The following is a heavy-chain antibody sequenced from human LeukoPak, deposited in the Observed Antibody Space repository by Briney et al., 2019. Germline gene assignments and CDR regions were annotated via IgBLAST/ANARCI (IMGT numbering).Heavy chain of an antibody. D-gene: IGHD2-2*01. CDR1: GFTFNTYT. J-gene: IGHJ4*02. CDR3: ARDNYYAVDY. CDR2: INSDGST. V-gene: IGHV3-74*01. Sequence: GESLRLSCAASGFTFNTYTMYWVRQAPGKGLVWVSRINSDGSTIYADSVKGRFTISRDNAKNTLYLQMNSLRAEDTAVYYCARDNYYAVDYWGQGTLVTVSS.